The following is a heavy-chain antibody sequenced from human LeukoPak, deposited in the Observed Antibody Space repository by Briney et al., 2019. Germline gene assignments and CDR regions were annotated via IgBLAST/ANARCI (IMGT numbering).Heavy chain of an antibody. Sequence: ASVKVSCKASGYTFISYDINWVRQATGQGLEWMGWMNPNSGNTGYAQKFQGRVTMTRNTSISTAYMELSSLRSEDTAVYYCARGHPYYYGSGSYYNFPDYWGQGTLVTVSS. D-gene: IGHD3-10*01. CDR3: ARGHPYYYGSGSYYNFPDY. J-gene: IGHJ4*02. CDR2: MNPNSGNT. CDR1: GYTFISYD. V-gene: IGHV1-8*01.